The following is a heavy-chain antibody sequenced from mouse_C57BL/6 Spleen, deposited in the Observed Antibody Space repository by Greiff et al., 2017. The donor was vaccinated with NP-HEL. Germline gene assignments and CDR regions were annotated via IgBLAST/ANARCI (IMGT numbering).Heavy chain of an antibody. V-gene: IGHV1-76*01. CDR3: ARGGDYGGYCDD. Sequence: QVQLKQSGAELVRPGASVKLSCKASGYTFTDYYINWVKQRPGQGLEWIGRIYPGSGNTYYNQKFKGKATLTADKSSSTASMQLSSLTSEDSAVYICARGGDYGGYCDDWGKGTTLTVSS. CDR2: IYPGSGNT. D-gene: IGHD1-2*01. J-gene: IGHJ2*01. CDR1: GYTFTDYY.